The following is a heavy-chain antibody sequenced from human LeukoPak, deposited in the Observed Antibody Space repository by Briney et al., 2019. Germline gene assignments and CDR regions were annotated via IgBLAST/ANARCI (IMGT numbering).Heavy chain of an antibody. V-gene: IGHV4-39*02. CDR2: IYYSGST. Sequence: PSETLSLTCTVSGGSISSSRYYWGWIRQPPGKGLEWIGSIYYSGSTYYNPSLKSRVTIPVDTSKNHFSLKLNSVTAADTAVYYCSSYNWNDEFAFDIWGQGTMVTVSS. CDR1: GGSISSSRYY. J-gene: IGHJ3*02. CDR3: SSYNWNDEFAFDI. D-gene: IGHD1-1*01.